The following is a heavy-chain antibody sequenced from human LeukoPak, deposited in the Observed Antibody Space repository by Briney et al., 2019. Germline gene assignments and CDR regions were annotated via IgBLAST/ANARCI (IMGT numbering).Heavy chain of an antibody. V-gene: IGHV4-38-2*02. J-gene: IGHJ4*02. D-gene: IGHD3-3*01. CDR2: MYHRNT. CDR3: ARDGGGRLEYFFDY. Sequence: SETLSLTCTVSGYSINSPYYWGWIRQPPGEGLEWIGSMYHRNTYYNPSLKSRVTISVDTSKNQFSLKLNSVTAADTAVYFCARDGGGRLEYFFDYWGQGTLVTVSS. CDR1: GYSINSPYY.